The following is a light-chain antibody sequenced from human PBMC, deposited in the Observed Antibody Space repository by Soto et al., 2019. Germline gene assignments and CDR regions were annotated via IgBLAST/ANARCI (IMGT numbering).Light chain of an antibody. V-gene: IGLV2-8*02. Sequence: QSALIQPPSASRSPGQSVTISCTGTSSDVGAYNYVSWYQLHPGKAPKLIISEVTKRPSGVPDRFSGSKSGNTASLTVSGLQAEDEADYPCSSYTGNANILYVFGSGTKLTVL. CDR3: SSYTGNANILYV. J-gene: IGLJ1*01. CDR1: SSDVGAYNY. CDR2: EVT.